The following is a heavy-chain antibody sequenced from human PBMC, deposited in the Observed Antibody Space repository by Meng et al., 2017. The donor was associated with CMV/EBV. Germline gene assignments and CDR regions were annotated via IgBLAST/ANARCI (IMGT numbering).Heavy chain of an antibody. CDR3: PRFDNWKACFDY. V-gene: IGHV4-34*01. CDR1: GGSFSGYY. J-gene: IGHJ4*02. Sequence: SETLSLTCAVYGGSFSGYYWSWIRQPPGKGLEWIGEINHSGSTNYNPSLKSRVTISVDTSKTQFSLKLSSVTAADTAVYYCPRFDNWKACFDYWGQGTLVTVSS. CDR2: INHSGST. D-gene: IGHD1-20*01.